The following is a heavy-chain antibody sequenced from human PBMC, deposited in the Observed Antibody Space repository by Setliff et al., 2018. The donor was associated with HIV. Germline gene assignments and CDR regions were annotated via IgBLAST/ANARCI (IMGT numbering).Heavy chain of an antibody. CDR2: IIPIFGTA. V-gene: IGHV1-69*06. J-gene: IGHJ3*02. Sequence: GASVKVSCKASGETFNNYAISWVRQAPGQGLEWMGRIIPIFGTANYAQKFQGRVTITADKSTSTAYMELSSLRSEDTAVYYCARGLTDRGDAFDIWGQGTMVTVSS. D-gene: IGHD7-27*01. CDR3: ARGLTDRGDAFDI. CDR1: GETFNNYA.